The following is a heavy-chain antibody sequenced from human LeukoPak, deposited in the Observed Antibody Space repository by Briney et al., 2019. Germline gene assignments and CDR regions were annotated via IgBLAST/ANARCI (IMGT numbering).Heavy chain of an antibody. J-gene: IGHJ4*02. D-gene: IGHD4-17*01. Sequence: SETLSLTCTVSGGSISSGGYYWSWIRQHPGKGLEWIGYIYYSGSTYYNPSLKSRVTISVDKSKNQFSLKLSSVTAADTAVYYCARTPYGDYVDLGGFDYWGQGTLVTVSS. CDR3: ARTPYGDYVDLGGFDY. V-gene: IGHV4-31*03. CDR2: IYYSGST. CDR1: GGSISSGGYY.